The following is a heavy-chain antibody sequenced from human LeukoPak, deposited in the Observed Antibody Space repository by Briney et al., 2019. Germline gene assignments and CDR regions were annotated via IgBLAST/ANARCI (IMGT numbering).Heavy chain of an antibody. CDR1: GGSFSGYY. CDR3: ARGGLGYCSSTSCAAPDYYFDY. J-gene: IGHJ4*02. CDR2: INHSGST. D-gene: IGHD2-2*01. V-gene: IGHV4-34*01. Sequence: SETLSLTCAVYGGSFSGYYWGWIRQPPGKGLEWIGEINHSGSTNYSPSLKSRVTISVDTSKNQFSLKLSSVTAADTAVYYCARGGLGYCSSTSCAAPDYYFDYWGQGTLVTVSS.